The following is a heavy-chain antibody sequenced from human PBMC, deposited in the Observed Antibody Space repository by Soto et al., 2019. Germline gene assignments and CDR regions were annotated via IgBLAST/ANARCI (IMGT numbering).Heavy chain of an antibody. CDR3: AEYCTNGVCSGYYMDV. D-gene: IGHD2-8*01. Sequence: GGSLRLSCAASGFTFSSYAMSWVRQAPGKGLEWVSAISGSGGSTYYADSVKGRFTISRDNSKNTLYLQMNSLRAEDTAVYYCAEYCTNGVCSGYYMDVWGKGTTVTVSS. J-gene: IGHJ6*03. CDR2: ISGSGGST. V-gene: IGHV3-23*01. CDR1: GFTFSSYA.